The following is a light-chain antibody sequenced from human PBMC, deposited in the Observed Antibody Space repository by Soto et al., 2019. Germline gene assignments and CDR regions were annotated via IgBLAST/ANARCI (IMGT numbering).Light chain of an antibody. CDR1: SSNIGAGYD. CDR3: QSSDSRLNGSDV. CDR2: GDS. Sequence: QSVLTQPPSVSGAPGQRVTITCTGSSSNIGAGYDVNWYQQLPGTAPKLLIFGDSNRPSGVPDRFSGSKSGTSASLAITGLQAADEADYYCQSSDSRLNGSDVFGTGTKVTVL. V-gene: IGLV1-40*01. J-gene: IGLJ1*01.